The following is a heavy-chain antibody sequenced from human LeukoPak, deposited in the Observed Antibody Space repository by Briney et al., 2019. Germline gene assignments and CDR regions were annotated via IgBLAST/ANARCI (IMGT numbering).Heavy chain of an antibody. CDR3: ARDFGIGKTYSSGVVY. Sequence: PGGSLRLSCAAFGFTFSSYGMHWVRQAPGKGLEWVAVIWYDGSNKYYADSVKGRFTISRDNSKNTLYLQMNSLRAEDTAVYYCARDFGIGKTYSSGVVYWGQGTLVTVSS. CDR2: IWYDGSNK. J-gene: IGHJ4*02. CDR1: GFTFSSYG. V-gene: IGHV3-33*01. D-gene: IGHD6-19*01.